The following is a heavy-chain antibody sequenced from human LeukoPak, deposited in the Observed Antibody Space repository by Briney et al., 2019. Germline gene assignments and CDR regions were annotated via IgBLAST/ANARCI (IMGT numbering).Heavy chain of an antibody. CDR3: ARDLTGTTGWFDP. CDR2: INPNSGGT. Sequence: ASVKVSCKASGYTFTGYYMHWVRQAPGQGLEWMGWINPNSGGTNYAQKFQGRVTMTRDTSISTAYMELSRLRSDDTAVYSCARDLTGTTGWFDPWGQGTLVTVSS. J-gene: IGHJ5*02. D-gene: IGHD1-7*01. CDR1: GYTFTGYY. V-gene: IGHV1-2*02.